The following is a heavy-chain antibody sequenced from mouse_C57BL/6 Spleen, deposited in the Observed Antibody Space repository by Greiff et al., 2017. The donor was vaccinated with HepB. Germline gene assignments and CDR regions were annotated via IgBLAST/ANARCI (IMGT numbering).Heavy chain of an antibody. V-gene: IGHV1-74*01. CDR1: GYTFTSYW. CDR3: AIFPDYDPAWFAY. CDR2: IHPSDSDT. J-gene: IGHJ3*01. Sequence: QVQLKQPGAELVKPGASVKVSCKASGYTFTSYWMHWVKQRPGQGLEWIGRIHPSDSDTNYNQKFKGKATLTVDKSSSTAYMQLSSLTSEDSAVYYCAIFPDYDPAWFAYWGQGTLVTVSA. D-gene: IGHD2-4*01.